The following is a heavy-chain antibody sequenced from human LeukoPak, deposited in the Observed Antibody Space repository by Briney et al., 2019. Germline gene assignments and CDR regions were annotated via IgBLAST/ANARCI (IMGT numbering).Heavy chain of an antibody. Sequence: PGRSLRLSCAASGFTFSSYGMHWVRQAPGKGLEWVAVISYHGSNRYYADSVRGRFTISRDNSKNTLYLQMNSLRAEDTAVYYCAMATPGYSYAYFDYWGQGTLVTVSS. CDR2: ISYHGSNR. J-gene: IGHJ4*02. V-gene: IGHV3-30*03. CDR1: GFTFSSYG. CDR3: AMATPGYSYAYFDY. D-gene: IGHD5-18*01.